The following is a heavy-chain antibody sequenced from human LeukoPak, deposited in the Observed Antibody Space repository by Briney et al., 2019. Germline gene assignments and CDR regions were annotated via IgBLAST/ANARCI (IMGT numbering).Heavy chain of an antibody. Sequence: ASVKVSCTASGYTFTSYGISWVRQAPGQGLEWMGWISAYNGNTNYAQKLQGRVTMTTDTSTSTAYMELRSLRSDDTAVYYCARARDYYDSSGYSNWGQGTLVTVSS. V-gene: IGHV1-18*01. CDR2: ISAYNGNT. CDR3: ARARDYYDSSGYSN. D-gene: IGHD3-22*01. J-gene: IGHJ4*02. CDR1: GYTFTSYG.